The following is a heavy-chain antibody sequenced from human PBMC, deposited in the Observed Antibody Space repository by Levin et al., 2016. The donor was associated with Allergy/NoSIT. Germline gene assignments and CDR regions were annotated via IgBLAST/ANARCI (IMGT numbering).Heavy chain of an antibody. CDR2: IYYSGST. D-gene: IGHD6-19*01. V-gene: IGHV4-59*01. J-gene: IGHJ6*02. Sequence: SETLSLTCTVSGGSISSYYWSWIRQPPGKGLEWIGYIYYSGSTNYNPSLKSRVTISVDTSKNQFSLKLSSVTAADTAVYYCARDKVESSGWKYYYYGMDVWGQGTTVTVSS. CDR1: GGSISSYY. CDR3: ARDKVESSGWKYYYYGMDV.